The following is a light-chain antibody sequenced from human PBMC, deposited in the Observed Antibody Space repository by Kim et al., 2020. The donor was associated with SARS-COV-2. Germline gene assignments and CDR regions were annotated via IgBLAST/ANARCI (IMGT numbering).Light chain of an antibody. J-gene: IGLJ3*02. Sequence: QSVLTQPPSVSGAPGQRVTISCTGSSSNIGAGYDVHWYQRLPGTAPKLLIYGNNNRPSGVPDRFSGSKSGTSGSLAITGLQAEDEADYYCQSYDTSLSGVFGGGTKVTVL. CDR1: SSNIGAGYD. CDR3: QSYDTSLSGV. CDR2: GNN. V-gene: IGLV1-40*01.